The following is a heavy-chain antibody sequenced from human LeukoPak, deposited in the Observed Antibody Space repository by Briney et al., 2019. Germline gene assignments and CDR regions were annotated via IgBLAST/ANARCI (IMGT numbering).Heavy chain of an antibody. CDR2: IYPGDSDT. Sequence: GESLKISCKGSGYNFSNYWIGWVRQMPGKGLEGMGIIYPGDSDTRSSPSFQGQVTISADKSISTAYLQWSSLKASDTAMFYCARQAACYADVCWFDPWGQGTLVTVSS. D-gene: IGHD2-2*01. J-gene: IGHJ5*02. CDR1: GYNFSNYW. V-gene: IGHV5-51*01. CDR3: ARQAACYADVCWFDP.